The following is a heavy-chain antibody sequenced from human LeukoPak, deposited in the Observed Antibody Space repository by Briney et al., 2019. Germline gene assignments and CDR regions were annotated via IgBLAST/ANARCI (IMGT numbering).Heavy chain of an antibody. J-gene: IGHJ4*02. V-gene: IGHV3-30*02. D-gene: IGHD2-2*02. Sequence: PGGSLRLSCATSGFTFSVYGMHWVRQAPGNGLEWVAFIQYDGSYKFYADSVQGRFSISRDNSKNTLFLQMNSLRPEDTALYYCAKTSDQLLYSKFDFWGQGTLVTVSS. CDR3: AKTSDQLLYSKFDF. CDR2: IQYDGSYK. CDR1: GFTFSVYG.